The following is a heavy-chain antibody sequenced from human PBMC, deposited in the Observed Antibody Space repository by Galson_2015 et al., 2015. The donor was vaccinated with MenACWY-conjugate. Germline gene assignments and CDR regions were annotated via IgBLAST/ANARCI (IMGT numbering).Heavy chain of an antibody. Sequence: PALVKPTQPLTLPCTFSGFSLSTYEMCIYWVRQPPGKALEWLARIDWRDNKYYTTSLKTRLTISKDTSTNQVVLTMTNVDPVDTATYYCARMHIVLDATDAFEIWGQGTMVTVSS. CDR2: IDWRDNK. CDR3: ARMHIVLDATDAFEI. CDR1: GFSLSTYEMC. J-gene: IGHJ3*02. V-gene: IGHV2-70*11. D-gene: IGHD3-22*01.